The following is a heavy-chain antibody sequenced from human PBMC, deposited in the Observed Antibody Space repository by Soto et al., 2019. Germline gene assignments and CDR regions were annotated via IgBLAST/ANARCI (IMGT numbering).Heavy chain of an antibody. CDR3: ARGRTVRTDADVSSDYFYFFDY. CDR2: VYYTGST. D-gene: IGHD3-22*01. CDR1: GDSISTFY. J-gene: IGHJ4*02. V-gene: IGHV4-59*01. Sequence: PSETLSLTCTVSGDSISTFYWGWIRQSPGKELEWIGYVYYTGSTNYNPSLKSRVTISVDRAKNQFSLKLTSANAADTAVYYCARGRTVRTDADVSSDYFYFFDYWGQGTQVTVSS.